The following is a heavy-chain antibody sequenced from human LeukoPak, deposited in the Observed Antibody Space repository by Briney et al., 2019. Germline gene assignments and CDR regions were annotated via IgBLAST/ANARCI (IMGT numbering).Heavy chain of an antibody. V-gene: IGHV3-23*01. CDR1: GFTFSSYV. D-gene: IGHD6-19*01. CDR3: AKARRAYSSGCPESDY. CDR2: IGGSGDST. J-gene: IGHJ4*02. Sequence: GGSLRLSCAASGFTFSSYVMSWVRQAPVKGLEWVSLIGGSGDSTYYADSVKGRFTISRDNSKNTLYLQMNSLRAEDTAVYYCAKARRAYSSGCPESDYWGQGTLVTVSS.